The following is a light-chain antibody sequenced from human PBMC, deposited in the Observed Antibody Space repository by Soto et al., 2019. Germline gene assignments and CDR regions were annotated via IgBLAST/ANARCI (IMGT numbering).Light chain of an antibody. CDR3: QQYGGSPRT. Sequence: EIVLTQSPATLSFSPGERATLSCRASQSVSSNYLAWYQRKPGQTPRLLIYAASSRATGVPDRFSGSGSGTDFTLTISRLEPEDFAVYYCQQYGGSPRTFGEGTKVDI. CDR2: AAS. J-gene: IGKJ1*01. V-gene: IGKV3-20*01. CDR1: QSVSSNY.